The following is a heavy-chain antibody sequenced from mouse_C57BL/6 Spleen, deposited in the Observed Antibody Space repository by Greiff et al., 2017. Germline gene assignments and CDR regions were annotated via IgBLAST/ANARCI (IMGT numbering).Heavy chain of an antibody. CDR1: GYTFTSYW. Sequence: VQLQQPGAELVKPGASVKLSCKASGYTFTSYWMQWVKQRHGQGLEWIGEIDPSDSYTNYNQKFKGKATLTVDTSSSTAYMQLSSLTSEDSAVYYCARLGTTVVATRYFEVWGTGTTVTVSS. D-gene: IGHD1-1*01. J-gene: IGHJ1*03. CDR3: ARLGTTVVATRYFEV. V-gene: IGHV1-50*01. CDR2: IDPSDSYT.